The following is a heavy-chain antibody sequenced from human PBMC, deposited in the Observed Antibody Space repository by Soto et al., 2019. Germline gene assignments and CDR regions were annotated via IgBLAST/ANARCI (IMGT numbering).Heavy chain of an antibody. J-gene: IGHJ4*02. V-gene: IGHV3-33*01. CDR1: GFALSSFD. CDR3: ARDALVRGVHPPDY. Sequence: QVQLAEYGGGVVQSGRSLRLSCAASGFALSSFDMHWVRQAPGKGLEWVAVIWYDGSNEYYADSVKGRFTISRDNSKNTLYLQMNSLRVEDTAVYYCARDALVRGVHPPDYWGQGTLVTVSS. CDR2: IWYDGSNE. D-gene: IGHD3-10*01.